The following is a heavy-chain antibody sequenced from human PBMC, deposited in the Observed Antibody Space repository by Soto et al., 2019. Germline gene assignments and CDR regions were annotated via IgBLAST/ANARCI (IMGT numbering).Heavy chain of an antibody. CDR1: GFTFSSYA. CDR2: ISGSDGST. J-gene: IGHJ4*02. CDR3: AKERSSGYYFFDY. D-gene: IGHD5-12*01. V-gene: IGHV3-23*01. Sequence: PGGSRRLSCATSGFTFSSYAMSWVRQAPGEGLEWVSTISGSDGSTYYADSVKGRFTISRDISKNTLYLQMNSLRAEDTAIYYCAKERSSGYYFFDYWGQGTLVTVSS.